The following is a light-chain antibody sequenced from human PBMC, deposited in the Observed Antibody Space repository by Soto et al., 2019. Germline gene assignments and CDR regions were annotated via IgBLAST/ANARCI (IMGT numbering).Light chain of an antibody. Sequence: ALPLTQSPSSLSASVGDRVTITCRASQGISSALAWYQQKPGKAPKLLIYDASSLESGVPSRFSGSGSGTHFTLTISSLQPEDFATYYCQQFNSYRVGFGQGTKVEIK. CDR3: QQFNSYRVG. V-gene: IGKV1-13*02. CDR2: DAS. CDR1: QGISSA. J-gene: IGKJ1*01.